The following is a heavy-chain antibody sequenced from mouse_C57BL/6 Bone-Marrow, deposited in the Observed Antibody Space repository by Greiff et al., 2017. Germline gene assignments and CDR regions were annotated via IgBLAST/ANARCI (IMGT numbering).Heavy chain of an antibody. CDR1: GYTFTSYG. Sequence: LVESGAELARPGASVKLSCKASGYTFTSYGISWVKQRTGQGLEWIGEIYPRSGNTYYNEKVKGKATLTADKSYSTAYMELRSLTSEDSAVYYCARHYYGSSYYFDYWGQGTTLTVSS. D-gene: IGHD1-1*01. CDR2: IYPRSGNT. V-gene: IGHV1-81*01. J-gene: IGHJ2*01. CDR3: ARHYYGSSYYFDY.